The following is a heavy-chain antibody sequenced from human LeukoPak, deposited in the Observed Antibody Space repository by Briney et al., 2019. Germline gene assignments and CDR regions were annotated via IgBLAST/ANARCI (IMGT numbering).Heavy chain of an antibody. CDR1: GFIFSNSW. D-gene: IGHD4-23*01. J-gene: IGHJ4*02. Sequence: GGSLRLSCAVSGFIFSNSWMHWVRHTPGKGLVWVSRMYGDMSDISYADSVKGRFTISRDNAKNTVYLQMNSLRGEDTAVYYCARDLGLRGSKWGQGTLVTVSS. CDR3: ARDLGLRGSK. CDR2: MYGDMSDI. V-gene: IGHV3-74*01.